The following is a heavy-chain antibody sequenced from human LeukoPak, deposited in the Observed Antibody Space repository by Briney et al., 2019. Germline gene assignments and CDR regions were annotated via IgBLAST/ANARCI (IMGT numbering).Heavy chain of an antibody. Sequence: SETLSLTCTVSGGSVSSGSYYWSWIRQPPGKGLEWIGYIYYSGSTNYNPSLKSRVTISVDTSKNQFSLKLSSVTAADTAVYYCARDVSPDHYDPDAFDIWGQGTMVTVSS. J-gene: IGHJ3*02. CDR2: IYYSGST. V-gene: IGHV4-61*01. CDR3: ARDVSPDHYDPDAFDI. D-gene: IGHD3-22*01. CDR1: GGSVSSGSYY.